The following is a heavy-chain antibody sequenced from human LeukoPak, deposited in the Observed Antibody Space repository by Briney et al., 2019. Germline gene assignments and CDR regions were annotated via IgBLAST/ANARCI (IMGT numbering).Heavy chain of an antibody. Sequence: SETLSLTCTVSGDSISNYYWSWIRQPPGEGLEWVGYIYYSGSTNYNPSLKSRVTISVDTSKNQFSLKLSSVTAADTAVYYCARGAEAVAGIFPFQHWGQGTVVTVSS. CDR3: ARGAEAVAGIFPFQH. D-gene: IGHD6-19*01. CDR2: IYYSGST. V-gene: IGHV4-59*01. CDR1: GDSISNYY. J-gene: IGHJ1*01.